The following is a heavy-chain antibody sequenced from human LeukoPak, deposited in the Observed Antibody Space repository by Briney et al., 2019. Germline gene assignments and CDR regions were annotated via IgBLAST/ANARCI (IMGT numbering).Heavy chain of an antibody. CDR3: ARREGVVVPSSGAFDI. CDR1: GYSFTSYW. V-gene: IGHV5-51*01. D-gene: IGHD2-2*01. J-gene: IGHJ3*02. CDR2: IYPGDSDT. Sequence: GESLKISCKGSGYSFTSYWIGWVRQMPGKGLEWMGIIYPGDSDTRYSPSFQGQVTISADKSISTAYLQWSSLKASDTAMYYCARREGVVVPSSGAFDIWGQGTMVAVSS.